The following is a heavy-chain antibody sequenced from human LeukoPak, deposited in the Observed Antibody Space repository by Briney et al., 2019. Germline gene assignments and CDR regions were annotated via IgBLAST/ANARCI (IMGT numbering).Heavy chain of an antibody. CDR2: ISNSGESP. D-gene: IGHD5-24*01. Sequence: GGSLRLSCAASGFTFSRYAMSWVRQAPGKGLEWVCGISNSGESPYYADSVKGRFAISRDNSKNTLYLEINSLRAEDTAVYYCAKKTRDGYNPFDYLGQGTLVTVSS. V-gene: IGHV3-23*01. CDR3: AKKTRDGYNPFDY. CDR1: GFTFSRYA. J-gene: IGHJ4*02.